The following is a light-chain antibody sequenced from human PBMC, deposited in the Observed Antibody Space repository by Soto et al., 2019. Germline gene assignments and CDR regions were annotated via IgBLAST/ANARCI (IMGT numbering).Light chain of an antibody. J-gene: IGLJ1*01. V-gene: IGLV2-8*01. Sequence: QSALTQPPSASGSPGQSVTISCTGASSDVGGYNYVSWYQQHPGKAPKLMIYEVTKRPSGVPDRFSGSKSGNTASLTVTGLQDEDDADDFCSSYAGSDIHYVFGTGTKLTVL. CDR2: EVT. CDR1: SSDVGGYNY. CDR3: SSYAGSDIHYV.